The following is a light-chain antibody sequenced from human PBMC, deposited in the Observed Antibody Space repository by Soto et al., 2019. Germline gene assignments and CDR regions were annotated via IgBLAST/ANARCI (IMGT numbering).Light chain of an antibody. J-gene: IGKJ4*01. CDR3: QHSRD. CDR1: QSISSW. CDR2: KAS. Sequence: DIQMTQSPSTLSASVGDRVTITCRASQSISSWLAWYQQKPGKAPKLLIYKASSLESGVPSRISGSGSGTEFTLTISSLQPDDFATYYCQHSRDFGGGTKVEIK. V-gene: IGKV1-5*03.